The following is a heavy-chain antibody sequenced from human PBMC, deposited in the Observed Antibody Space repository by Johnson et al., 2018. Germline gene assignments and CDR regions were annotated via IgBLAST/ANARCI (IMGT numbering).Heavy chain of an antibody. CDR2: ISWNSDSI. J-gene: IGHJ4*02. Sequence: EVQLVESGGALGQPGRSXRLSCAASGFSFDDFAMHWVRQIPGTGLGWVAGISWNSDSIAYADSVKGRFTISRDNAKNSLYLQMNSLRAEDTALYYCAKDGYRRGDVRWACFDSWGQGTLVTVSS. CDR1: GFSFDDFA. CDR3: AKDGYRRGDVRWACFDS. V-gene: IGHV3-9*01. D-gene: IGHD3-16*02.